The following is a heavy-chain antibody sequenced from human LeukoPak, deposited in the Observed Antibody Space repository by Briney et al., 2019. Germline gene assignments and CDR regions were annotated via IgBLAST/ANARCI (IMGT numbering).Heavy chain of an antibody. CDR2: INWSNITV. D-gene: IGHD6-13*01. J-gene: IGHJ4*02. CDR1: GFRFGDCA. Sequence: GRSLRLSCVISGFRFGDCAMHWVRQAPGKGLEWVAGINWSNITVVYADAVKGRFTISRDNSKNSLYLLLNDLRAEDTAFYFCAKDSSGCVSSAGILDHWGPGTLVSVSP. V-gene: IGHV3-9*01. CDR3: AKDSSGCVSSAGILDH.